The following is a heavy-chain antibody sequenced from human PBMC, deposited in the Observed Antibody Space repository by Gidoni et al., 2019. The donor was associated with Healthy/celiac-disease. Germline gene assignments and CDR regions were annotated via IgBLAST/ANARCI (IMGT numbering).Heavy chain of an antibody. CDR1: GFTFSSYA. Sequence: EVQLLESGGGLVQPGGSLRLSCAASGFTFSSYAMSWVRQAPGKGLEWVSAISGSGGSTYYADSVKGRFTISRDNSKNTLYLQMNSLRAEDTAVYYCAKGQRYYDILTGYYWNYFDYWGQGTLVTVSS. D-gene: IGHD3-9*01. CDR2: ISGSGGST. CDR3: AKGQRYYDILTGYYWNYFDY. J-gene: IGHJ4*02. V-gene: IGHV3-23*01.